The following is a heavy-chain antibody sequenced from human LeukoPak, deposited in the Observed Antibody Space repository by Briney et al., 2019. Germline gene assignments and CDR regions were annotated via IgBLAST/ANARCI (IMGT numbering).Heavy chain of an antibody. V-gene: IGHV1-69*04. CDR1: GGTFSSYA. D-gene: IGHD2-2*01. CDR2: IIPILGIA. CDR3: ARDPSPVIVVVPAAYYGMDV. J-gene: IGHJ6*02. Sequence: SVKVSCKASGGTFSSYAISWVPQAPGQGLEWMGRIIPILGIANYAQKFQGRVTITADKSTSTAYMELSSLRSEDTAVYYCARDPSPVIVVVPAAYYGMDVWGQGTTVTVSS.